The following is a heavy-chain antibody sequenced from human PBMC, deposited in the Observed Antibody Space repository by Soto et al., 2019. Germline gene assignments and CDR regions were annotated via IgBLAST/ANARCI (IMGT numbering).Heavy chain of an antibody. D-gene: IGHD2-2*01. CDR1: GFTFSSHG. J-gene: IGHJ5*02. CDR3: AKDYCSSTSCPFAP. V-gene: IGHV3-30*18. Sequence: QVQLVESGGGVVQPGRSLRLSCAASGFTFSSHGMHWVRQAPGKWLEWVAVITYDGSAKYHADSVKGRFTISRDNSKNTLYLQMNILRTEDTAVYYCAKDYCSSTSCPFAPWGKGTLVTVSS. CDR2: ITYDGSAK.